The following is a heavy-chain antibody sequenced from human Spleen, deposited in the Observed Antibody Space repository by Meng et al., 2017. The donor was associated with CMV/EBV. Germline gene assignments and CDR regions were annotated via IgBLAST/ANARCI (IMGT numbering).Heavy chain of an antibody. Sequence: GESLKISCAASGFIFSDHYLDWVRQTPGKGPEWLSVIYVGVNTYSADSLRGRFTISRDHSKNTLYLQMNSLTVDDTAVYYCARGGVRGPYYEFGIDVWGHGTTVTVSS. J-gene: IGHJ6*02. D-gene: IGHD3-10*01. CDR3: ARGGVRGPYYEFGIDV. V-gene: IGHV3-53*01. CDR1: GFIFSDHY. CDR2: IYVGVNT.